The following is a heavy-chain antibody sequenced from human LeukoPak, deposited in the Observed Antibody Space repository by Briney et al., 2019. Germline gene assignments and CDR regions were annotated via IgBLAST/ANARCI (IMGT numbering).Heavy chain of an antibody. Sequence: GSLRLSCAASGFTFSDYYMSLIRQPPGKGLEWIGEIHHSGNTNYNPSLESRVTISIDTSKKQFSLKLTSVTAADTAMYYCARLHLGHYFFDYWGQGTLVTVSS. V-gene: IGHV4-34*01. J-gene: IGHJ4*02. D-gene: IGHD3-16*01. CDR3: ARLHLGHYFFDY. CDR1: GFTFSDYY. CDR2: IHHSGNT.